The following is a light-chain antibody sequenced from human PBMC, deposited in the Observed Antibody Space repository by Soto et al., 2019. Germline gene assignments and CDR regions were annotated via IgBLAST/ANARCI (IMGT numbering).Light chain of an antibody. J-gene: IGLJ2*01. Sequence: QSVLTQPASVSGSPGQSITISCTGTSSDVGSYNYVSWYQQHPGKAPKLMIYDVSKRPSGVSNRFSGSKSGNTASLTISGLQAEDEADYYCSSYAGSSTVVFGGGTKLTVL. CDR2: DVS. CDR3: SSYAGSSTVV. V-gene: IGLV2-14*01. CDR1: SSDVGSYNY.